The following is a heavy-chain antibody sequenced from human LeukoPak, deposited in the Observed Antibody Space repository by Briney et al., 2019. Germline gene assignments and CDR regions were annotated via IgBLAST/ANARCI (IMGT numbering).Heavy chain of an antibody. J-gene: IGHJ6*03. Sequence: PSETLSLTCSVSGGSVTNYFLSWIRQSPGKRLEWIGYIYHRGTNSYHPSFESRVTISVDTSRNQVSLRLTSVTAADTAVYYCARAHVLRFFRPYGYYYMDVWGKGTTVTVSS. CDR2: IYHRGTN. CDR3: ARAHVLRFFRPYGYYYMDV. V-gene: IGHV4-59*02. D-gene: IGHD3-3*01. CDR1: GGSVTNYF.